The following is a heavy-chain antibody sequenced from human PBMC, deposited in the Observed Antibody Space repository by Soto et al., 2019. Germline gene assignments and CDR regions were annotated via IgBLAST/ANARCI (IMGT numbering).Heavy chain of an antibody. V-gene: IGHV4-39*01. CDR2: IYYSGST. D-gene: IGHD2-8*01. Sequence: SETLSLTCTVSGGSISSSSYYWGWIRQPPGKGLEWIGSIYYSGSTYYNPSLKSRVTISVDTSKNQFSLKLSSVTAADTAVYYCARHDAMEGNFDYWGQGTLVTVSS. J-gene: IGHJ4*02. CDR3: ARHDAMEGNFDY. CDR1: GGSISSSSYY.